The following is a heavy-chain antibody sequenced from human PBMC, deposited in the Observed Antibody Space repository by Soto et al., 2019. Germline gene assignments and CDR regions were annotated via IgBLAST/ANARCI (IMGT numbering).Heavy chain of an antibody. Sequence: SETLSLTCAVSGGSISSSNWWSWVRQPPGKGLEWIGEIYHSGSTNYNPSLKSRVTISVDKSKNQFSLKLSSVTAADTAVYYCARSSSWKGYYYGMDVWGQGTTVTVSS. CDR3: ARSSSWKGYYYGMDV. CDR1: GGSISSSNW. D-gene: IGHD6-13*01. J-gene: IGHJ6*02. CDR2: IYHSGST. V-gene: IGHV4-4*02.